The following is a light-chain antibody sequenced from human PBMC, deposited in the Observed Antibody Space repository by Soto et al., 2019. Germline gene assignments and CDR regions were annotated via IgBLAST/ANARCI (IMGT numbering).Light chain of an antibody. CDR2: DSS. J-gene: IGKJ4*01. Sequence: EIVLTQSPGTLSLSPGERATLSCRPSQSINNYVAWYQQKPGQAPRVLIYDSSIRATGVPDRFSGSGSGTDFTLTISRLEPGDFAVYYCQHYFDSPETFGGGTMVEIK. CDR3: QHYFDSPET. V-gene: IGKV3-20*01. CDR1: QSINNY.